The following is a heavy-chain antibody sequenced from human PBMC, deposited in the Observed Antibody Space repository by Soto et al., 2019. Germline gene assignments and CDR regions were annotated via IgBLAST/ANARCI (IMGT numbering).Heavy chain of an antibody. CDR2: IYWDDDK. J-gene: IGHJ4*02. V-gene: IGHV2-5*02. CDR3: AHRGIGKSYFDN. D-gene: IGHD3-10*01. Sequence: SGPTLVNPTQTLTLTCTFSGFSLTTRGVGVGWIRQPPGKALEWLALIYWDDDKRYSPSLQSRLTITRDASKNQVVLTVTSVDLVDTATYYCAHRGIGKSYFDNWGRGILVTVSS. CDR1: GFSLTTRGVG.